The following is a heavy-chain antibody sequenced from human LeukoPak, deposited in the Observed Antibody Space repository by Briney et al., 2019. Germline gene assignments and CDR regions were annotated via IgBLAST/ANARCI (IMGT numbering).Heavy chain of an antibody. J-gene: IGHJ6*02. V-gene: IGHV1-2*04. CDR3: ARVDTVTGVGMDV. CDR2: INPNSGGT. D-gene: IGHD4-17*01. CDR1: GYTFTGYY. Sequence: ASVKVSCKASGYTFTGYYMHWVRQAPRQGLEWMGWINPNSGGTNYAQKFQGWVTMTRDTSISTAYMELSRLRSDDTAVYYCARVDTVTGVGMDVWGQGTTVTVSS.